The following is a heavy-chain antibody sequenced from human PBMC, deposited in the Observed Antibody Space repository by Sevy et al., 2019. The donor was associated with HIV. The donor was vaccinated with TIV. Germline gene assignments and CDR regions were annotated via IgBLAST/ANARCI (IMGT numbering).Heavy chain of an antibody. CDR1: GFTFSRYA. Sequence: GGSLRLSCAASGFTFSRYAMNWVRQAPGKGLEWVSAISGGAGSTYYADSVKGRFTISRDNSKNTLYLQMNSLRAEDTAVYYCAKDNGNGWYGGFDYWGQGTLVTVSS. V-gene: IGHV3-23*01. CDR3: AKDNGNGWYGGFDY. D-gene: IGHD6-19*01. J-gene: IGHJ4*02. CDR2: ISGGAGST.